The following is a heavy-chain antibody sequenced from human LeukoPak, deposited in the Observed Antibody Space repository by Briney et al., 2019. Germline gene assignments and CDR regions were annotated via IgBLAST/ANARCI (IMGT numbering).Heavy chain of an antibody. CDR1: GASLTNPTYY. Sequence: SETLSLTCTVSGASLTNPTYYQWSWIRQPPGKGLELIGSLYSTESPKFNPSLASRVTMSLDTSKSQFFLKLSSVTAEDSAMYYCARLLGSSSSSWASFDYWGQGTLVTVSS. CDR2: LYSTESP. CDR3: ARLLGSSSSSWASFDY. V-gene: IGHV4-61*01. J-gene: IGHJ4*02. D-gene: IGHD6-13*01.